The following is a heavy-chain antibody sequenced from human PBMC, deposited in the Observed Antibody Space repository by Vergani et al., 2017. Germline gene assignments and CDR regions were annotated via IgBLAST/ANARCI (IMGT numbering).Heavy chain of an antibody. CDR3: TREEAGYCSSNSCYGGYYYYYYMDV. J-gene: IGHJ6*03. V-gene: IGHV3-49*03. D-gene: IGHD2-2*03. Sequence: EVQLVESGGGLVQPGRSLRLSCTASGFTFGDYAMSWFRQAPGKGLEWVGLIRSKAYGGTTEYAASVKGRFTISRDDSKSIAYLQMNSLQTEDTAVYYCTREEAGYCSSNSCYGGYYYYYYMDVWGKGSTVTVSS. CDR1: GFTFGDYA. CDR2: IRSKAYGGTT.